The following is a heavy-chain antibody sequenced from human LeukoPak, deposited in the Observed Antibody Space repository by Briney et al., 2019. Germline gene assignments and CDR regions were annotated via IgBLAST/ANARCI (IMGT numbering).Heavy chain of an antibody. J-gene: IGHJ4*02. CDR3: VRDFRCSGGSCPLFDS. V-gene: IGHV3-23*01. CDR2: LNEDGGHT. CDR1: GFTFSLYA. D-gene: IGHD2-15*01. Sequence: PGGSLRLSCAASGFTFSLYAMSWVRQAPGKGLVWVSGLNEDGGHTYYADSVKGRFTISRDNSENTLHLQMRSLRAEDTAIYYCVRDFRCSGGSCPLFDSWGQGTLVTVSS.